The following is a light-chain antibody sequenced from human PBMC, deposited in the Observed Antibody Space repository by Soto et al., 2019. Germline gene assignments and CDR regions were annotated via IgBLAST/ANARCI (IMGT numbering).Light chain of an antibody. CDR2: WAS. Sequence: DIVMTQSPDSLAVSLGERATINCKSNQSVLYSSNNKNYLAWYQQKPGQPPKLLIYWASTRESGVPDRFSGSGSGTDFTLTISSLQAEDVAVYYCQQYYSTPLTFGGGTKV. CDR1: QSVLYSSNNKNY. CDR3: QQYYSTPLT. V-gene: IGKV4-1*01. J-gene: IGKJ4*01.